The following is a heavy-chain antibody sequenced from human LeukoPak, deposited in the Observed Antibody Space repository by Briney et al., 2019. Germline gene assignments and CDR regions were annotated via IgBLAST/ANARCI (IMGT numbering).Heavy chain of an antibody. CDR2: ISGNGGST. CDR1: GLTFRDYA. V-gene: IGHV3-23*01. CDR3: AMRPADCSSSSCPTINRYYYGMDV. J-gene: IGHJ6*02. Sequence: PGGSLRLSCAASGLTFRDYAMSWVRQAPGKGLEWVSAISGNGGSTCYADSVKGRFTISRDNSKNTLHLQLNSLRDEDTAMYYCAMRPADCSSSSCPTINRYYYGMDVWGQGTTVIVSS. D-gene: IGHD2-15*01.